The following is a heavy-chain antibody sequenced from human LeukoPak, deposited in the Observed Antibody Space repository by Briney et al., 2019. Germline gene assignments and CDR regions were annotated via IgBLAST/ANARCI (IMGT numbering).Heavy chain of an antibody. D-gene: IGHD6-19*01. CDR1: GFSLSDYS. CDR3: ATDRGGGWYGGLDY. Sequence: GGSLRLSCTASGFSLSDYSMHWVRQAPGKGLEWVSLISFDGADKYYTDSVKGRFTISRDNSKSTLYLQMNSLSTEDTAVYYCATDRGGGWYGGLDYWGQGTLVTVSS. CDR2: ISFDGADK. J-gene: IGHJ4*02. V-gene: IGHV3-30*10.